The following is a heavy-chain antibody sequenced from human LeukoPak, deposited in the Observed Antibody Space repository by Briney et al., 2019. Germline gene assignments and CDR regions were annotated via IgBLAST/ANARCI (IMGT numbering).Heavy chain of an antibody. CDR1: GGSIRSSYYY. D-gene: IGHD6-6*01. CDR2: IYDSGST. V-gene: IGHV4-39*01. Sequence: PSETLSLTCTVSGGSIRSSYYYWGWIRQPPGKGLEWIGSIYDSGSTYYNPSLKSRVTISVDTSKNQFSLKLSSVTAADTAVYYCARAPYSSSSARHIDYWGQGTLITVSS. J-gene: IGHJ4*02. CDR3: ARAPYSSSSARHIDY.